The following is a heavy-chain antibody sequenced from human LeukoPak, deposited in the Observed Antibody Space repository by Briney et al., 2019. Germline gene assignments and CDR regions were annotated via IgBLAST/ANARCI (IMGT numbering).Heavy chain of an antibody. CDR2: ISGSGGST. Sequence: PGGSLRLSCAASGFTFSSYAMSWVRQAPGKGLEWVSAISGSGGSTYYADSVKGRFTISRDNSKNTLYLQMNSLRAEDTAVYYCNTARGYSSGWYLGTQYYFDYWGQGTLVTVSS. CDR3: NTARGYSSGWYLGTQYYFDY. CDR1: GFTFSSYA. J-gene: IGHJ4*02. D-gene: IGHD6-19*01. V-gene: IGHV3-23*01.